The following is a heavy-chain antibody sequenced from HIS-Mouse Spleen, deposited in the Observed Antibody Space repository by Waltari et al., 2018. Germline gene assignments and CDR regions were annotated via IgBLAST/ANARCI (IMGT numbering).Heavy chain of an antibody. J-gene: IGHJ2*01. D-gene: IGHD6-13*01. Sequence: QLQLQESGPGLVKPSETLSLTCTVSGGSISSSSYYWGWIRQPPGKGLAWIGSIYYSGSTYNNPSLTGRVTISVDTSKNQFSLELSSVAAADTAVYYCAREIPYSSSWYDWYFDLWGRGTLVTVSS. CDR3: AREIPYSSSWYDWYFDL. V-gene: IGHV4-39*07. CDR2: IYYSGST. CDR1: GGSISSSSYY.